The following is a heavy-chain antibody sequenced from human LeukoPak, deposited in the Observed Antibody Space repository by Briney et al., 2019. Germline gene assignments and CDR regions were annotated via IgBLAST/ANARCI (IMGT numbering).Heavy chain of an antibody. J-gene: IGHJ4*02. D-gene: IGHD5-18*01. V-gene: IGHV1-69*13. CDR2: IIPISGTA. CDR1: GGTFSSYA. CDR3: ARGIKDSYGYFDY. Sequence: SVKVSCKASGGTFSSYAISWVRQAPGQGLEWMGGIIPISGTANYAQKFQGRVTITADESTSTAYMELSSLRSEDTAVYCCARGIKDSYGYFDYWGQGTLVTVSS.